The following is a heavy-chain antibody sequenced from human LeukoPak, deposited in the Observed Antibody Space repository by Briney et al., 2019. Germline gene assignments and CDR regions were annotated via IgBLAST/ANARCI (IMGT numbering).Heavy chain of an antibody. CDR1: GYTFTSYG. D-gene: IGHD2-2*01. CDR2: ISAYNGNT. V-gene: IGHV1-18*01. J-gene: IGHJ3*02. Sequence: ASVKVSCKASGYTFTSYGISWVRQAPGQGLEWMGWISAYNGNTNYAQKLQGRVTMTTDTSTSTAYMELRSLRSDDTAVYYCARGTPDIVVVPAATDAFDIWGQGTMVTVSS. CDR3: ARGTPDIVVVPAATDAFDI.